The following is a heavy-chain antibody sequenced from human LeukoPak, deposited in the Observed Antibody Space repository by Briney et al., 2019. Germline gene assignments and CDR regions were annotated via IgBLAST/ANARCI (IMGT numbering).Heavy chain of an antibody. Sequence: SETLSLTCTVSGYSISSGYYWGWIRQPPGKGLEWIGSIYHSGSTYYNPSLKSRVTISVDTSKNQFSLKLSSVTAADTAVYYCARTSSIAARDWFDPWGQGTLVTVSS. J-gene: IGHJ5*02. V-gene: IGHV4-38-2*02. CDR3: ARTSSIAARDWFDP. CDR1: GYSISSGYY. CDR2: IYHSGST. D-gene: IGHD6-6*01.